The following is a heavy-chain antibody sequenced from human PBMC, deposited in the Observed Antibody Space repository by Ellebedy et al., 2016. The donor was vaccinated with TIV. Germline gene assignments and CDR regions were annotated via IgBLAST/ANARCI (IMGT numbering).Heavy chain of an antibody. J-gene: IGHJ4*02. CDR3: ARRVGDSGIIGDS. D-gene: IGHD4-17*01. V-gene: IGHV3-48*04. Sequence: GESLKISCAASGFILSSYSMIWVRQAPGKGLEWVSYISTSSSMKYYAESVQGRFTISRDNAKNSVYLQMDSLRAEDTGVYYCARRVGDSGIIGDSWGQGTLVTVSS. CDR1: GFILSSYS. CDR2: ISTSSSMK.